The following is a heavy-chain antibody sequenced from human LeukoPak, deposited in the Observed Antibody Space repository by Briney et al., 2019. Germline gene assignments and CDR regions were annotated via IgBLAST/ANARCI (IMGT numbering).Heavy chain of an antibody. V-gene: IGHV7-4-1*02. CDR2: INTNTGNP. CDR3: ARDFPTFYYDILTGYYNCAFDI. J-gene: IGHJ3*02. CDR1: GYTFTSYA. Sequence: GASVKVSCKASGYTFTSYAMNWVRQAPGQGLEWMGWINTNTGNPTYAQGFTGRFVFSLDTSVSTAYLQISSLKAEDTAVYYCARDFPTFYYDILTGYYNCAFDIWGQGTMVTVSS. D-gene: IGHD3-9*01.